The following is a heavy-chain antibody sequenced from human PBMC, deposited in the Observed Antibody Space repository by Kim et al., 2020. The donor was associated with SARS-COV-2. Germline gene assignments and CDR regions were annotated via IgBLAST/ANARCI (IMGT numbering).Heavy chain of an antibody. D-gene: IGHD6-19*01. CDR2: INHSGST. CDR1: GGSFSGYY. V-gene: IGHV4-34*01. CDR3: ARGRSSGWYGDGMDV. Sequence: SETLSLTCAVYGGSFSGYYWSWIRQPPGKGLEWIGEINHSGSTNYNPSLKSRVTISVDTSKNQFSLKLSSVTAADTAVYYCARGRSSGWYGDGMDVWGQGTTVTVSS. J-gene: IGHJ6*02.